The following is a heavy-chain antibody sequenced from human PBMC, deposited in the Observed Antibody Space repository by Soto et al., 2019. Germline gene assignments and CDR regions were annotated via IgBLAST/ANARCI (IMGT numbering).Heavy chain of an antibody. V-gene: IGHV4-34*01. CDR2: INHSGST. CDR3: ARGTGSIAARSLGYYYYMDV. J-gene: IGHJ6*03. D-gene: IGHD6-6*01. CDR1: GGSFSGYY. Sequence: PSETLSLTCAVYGGSFSGYYWSWIHQPPGKGLEWIGEINHSGSTNYNPSLKSRVTISVDTSKNQFSLKLSSVTAADTAVYYCARGTGSIAARSLGYYYYMDVCGKGTTVTVSS.